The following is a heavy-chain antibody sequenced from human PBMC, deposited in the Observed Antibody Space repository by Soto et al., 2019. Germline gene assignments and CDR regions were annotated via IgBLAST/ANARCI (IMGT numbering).Heavy chain of an antibody. V-gene: IGHV3-11*01. J-gene: IGHJ4*02. CDR1: AFTFSNYY. CDR2: ISSTGRTI. CDR3: ARSYSSGWEFDY. Sequence: GGSLRLSCLASAFTFSNYYMSWRRQAPGKGLEWVSYISSTGRTIYYADSVKGRFTVSRDNAQNSLSLKLNSLKVEDTAVYYCARSYSSGWEFDYWGQGTQVTVSS. D-gene: IGHD6-19*01.